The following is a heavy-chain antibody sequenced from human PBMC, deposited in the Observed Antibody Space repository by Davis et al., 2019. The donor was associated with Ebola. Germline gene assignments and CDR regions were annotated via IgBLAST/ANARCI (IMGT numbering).Heavy chain of an antibody. CDR1: GFTFSSYG. CDR2: IWYDGSNK. D-gene: IGHD2-15*01. Sequence: PGGSLRLSCAASGFTFSSYGMHWVRQAPGKGLEWVAVIWYDGSNKYYADSVKGRFTISRDNSKNTLYLQMNSLRAEDTAVYYCARDFRYCSGGSCYSGVDYWGQGTLVTVSS. V-gene: IGHV3-33*08. CDR3: ARDFRYCSGGSCYSGVDY. J-gene: IGHJ4*02.